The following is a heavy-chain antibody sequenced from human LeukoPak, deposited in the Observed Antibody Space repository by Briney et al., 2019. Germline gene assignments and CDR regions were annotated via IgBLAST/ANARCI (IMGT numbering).Heavy chain of an antibody. J-gene: IGHJ6*03. CDR2: YHNGNS. D-gene: IGHD6-25*01. Sequence: SETLSLTCIVSGVSIRSDTYYWGWIRQPPGKGLEWIGNYHNGNSYYNPSLKSRVTISEDTSGDQFSLRVTSVTAADTAVYYCARLWDSTGLYFYYYMDVWGEGTTVTVSS. V-gene: IGHV4-39*01. CDR3: ARLWDSTGLYFYYYMDV. CDR1: GVSIRSDTYY.